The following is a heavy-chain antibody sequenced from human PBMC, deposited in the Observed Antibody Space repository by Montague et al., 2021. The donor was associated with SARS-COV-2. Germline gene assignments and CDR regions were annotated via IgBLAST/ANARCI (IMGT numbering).Heavy chain of an antibody. CDR2: IDWDDDK. CDR1: GFSLSTSGMC. CDR3: ARETGTTVSLDY. J-gene: IGHJ4*02. D-gene: IGHD1-7*01. V-gene: IGHV2-70*11. Sequence: PALVKPTQTLTLTCTFSGFSLSTSGMCVSWIRQPPGKALEWLARIDWDDDKYYSTSLKTRLTISKDTSKNQVVLTMTNMDPVDTATYYCARETGTTVSLDYWGQGTPVTVSS.